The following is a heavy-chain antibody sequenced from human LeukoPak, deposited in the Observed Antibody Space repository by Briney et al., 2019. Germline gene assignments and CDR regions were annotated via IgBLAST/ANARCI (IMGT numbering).Heavy chain of an antibody. J-gene: IGHJ6*03. D-gene: IGHD1-26*01. CDR1: GFTFDDYA. CDR2: ISWNSGSI. Sequence: PGRSLRLSCAASGFTFDDYAMHWVRQAPGKGLEWVSGISWNSGSIGYADSVKGRFTISRDNAKNSLYLQMNSLRAEDTALYYCAKEGRGGSYYYYYTDVWGKGTTVTVSS. CDR3: AKEGRGGSYYYYYTDV. V-gene: IGHV3-9*01.